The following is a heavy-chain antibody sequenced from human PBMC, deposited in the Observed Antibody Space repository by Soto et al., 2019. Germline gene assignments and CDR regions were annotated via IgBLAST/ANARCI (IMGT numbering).Heavy chain of an antibody. D-gene: IGHD3-10*01. CDR3: ARGMVRGVGHTSKPDYYYYGMDV. Sequence: PSETLSLTCTVSGGSISSGGYYWSWIRQHPGKGLEWIGYIYYSGSTYYNPSLKSRVTISVDTSKNQFSLKLSSVTAADTAVYYCARGMVRGVGHTSKPDYYYYGMDVWGQGTTVTVSS. CDR1: GGSISSGGYY. J-gene: IGHJ6*02. CDR2: IYYSGST. V-gene: IGHV4-31*03.